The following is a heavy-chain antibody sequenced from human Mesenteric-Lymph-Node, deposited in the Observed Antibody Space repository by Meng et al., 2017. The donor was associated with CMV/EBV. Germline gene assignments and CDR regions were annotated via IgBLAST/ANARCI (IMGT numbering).Heavy chain of an antibody. CDR1: GFTFRDYY. V-gene: IGHV3-11*01. CDR2: ISSSGSTI. D-gene: IGHD2-2*01. CDR3: AKRYCSSTSCYGDLNWFDP. Sequence: GGSLRLSCAASGFTFRDYYMSWIRQAPGKGLEGVSYISSSGSTIYYADSVKGRFTISRDNAKNSLYLQMNSLRAEDTAVYYCAKRYCSSTSCYGDLNWFDPWGQGTLVTVSS. J-gene: IGHJ5*02.